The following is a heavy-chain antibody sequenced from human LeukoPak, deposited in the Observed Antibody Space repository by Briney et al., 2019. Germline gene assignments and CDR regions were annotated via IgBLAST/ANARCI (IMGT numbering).Heavy chain of an antibody. V-gene: IGHV3-7*01. CDR3: ARDMYYYGSGSPYYYYYYMDV. CDR1: GFTFSSYW. J-gene: IGHJ6*03. D-gene: IGHD3-10*01. Sequence: GGSLRLSCAASGFTFSSYWMSWVRQAPGKGLEWVANIKQDGSEKYYVDSVKGRFTISRDNAKNSLYLHMNSLRAEDTAVYYCARDMYYYGSGSPYYYYYYMDVWGKGTTVTISS. CDR2: IKQDGSEK.